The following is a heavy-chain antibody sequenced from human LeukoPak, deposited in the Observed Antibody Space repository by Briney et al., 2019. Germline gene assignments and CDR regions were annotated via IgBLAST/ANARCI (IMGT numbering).Heavy chain of an antibody. Sequence: SETLSLTCTVSGGSISSYYWSWIRQPPGKGLEWIGYIYYSGSTNYNPSLKSRVTISVYTSKNQFSLKLSSVTAADTAVYYCASAQPGYDILTGYYGVGYFQHWGQGTLVTVSS. D-gene: IGHD3-9*01. CDR3: ASAQPGYDILTGYYGVGYFQH. V-gene: IGHV4-59*01. J-gene: IGHJ1*01. CDR1: GGSISSYY. CDR2: IYYSGST.